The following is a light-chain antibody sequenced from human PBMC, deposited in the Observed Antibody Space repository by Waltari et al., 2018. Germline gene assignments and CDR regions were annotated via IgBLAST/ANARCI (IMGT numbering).Light chain of an antibody. J-gene: IGKJ2*01. V-gene: IGKV1-5*03. CDR1: QSISDW. Sequence: DIQMTQFPATLSASVGDRVTITCRASQSISDWLAWFQQKPGKAPKLLIYKASTLHTGVPSMFSRSGSGSEVPLTINSLQADDFATYVCQQYDAFPYTFGQGTKLEI. CDR2: KAS. CDR3: QQYDAFPYT.